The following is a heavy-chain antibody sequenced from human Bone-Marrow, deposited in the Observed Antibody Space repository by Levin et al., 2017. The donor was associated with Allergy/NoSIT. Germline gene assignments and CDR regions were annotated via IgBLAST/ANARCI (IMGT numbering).Heavy chain of an antibody. J-gene: IGHJ6*03. CDR3: ARDRWSYDILTGYSAEPDYYYYMDV. CDR2: IKQDGSEK. V-gene: IGHV3-7*04. D-gene: IGHD3-9*01. Sequence: GGSLRLSCAASGFTFSSYWMSWVRQAPGKGLEWVANIKQDGSEKYYVDSVKGRFTISRDNAKNSLYLQMNSLRAEDTAVYYCARDRWSYDILTGYSAEPDYYYYMDVWGKGTTVTVSS. CDR1: GFTFSSYW.